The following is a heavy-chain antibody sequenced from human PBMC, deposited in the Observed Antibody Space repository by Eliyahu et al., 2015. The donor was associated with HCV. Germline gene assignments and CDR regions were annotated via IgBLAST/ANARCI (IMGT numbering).Heavy chain of an antibody. CDR1: GDSVSSSCFY. Sequence: QLQLQESGPGLVKPSETLALTCTVSGDSVSSSCFYWGWIRQPPGKGLEWIGSISYSVSPYYNPSLKSRVTISVDTSKNQFSLNLSSVTAADTAIFYCARHSRAAPSGPGFGPWGQGTLVTVSS. D-gene: IGHD6-13*01. J-gene: IGHJ5*02. CDR3: ARHSRAAPSGPGFGP. V-gene: IGHV4-39*01. CDR2: ISYSVSP.